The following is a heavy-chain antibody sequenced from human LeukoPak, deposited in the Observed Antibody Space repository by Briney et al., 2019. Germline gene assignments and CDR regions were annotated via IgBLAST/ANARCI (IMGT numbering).Heavy chain of an antibody. CDR2: IYYSGST. D-gene: IGHD2-2*01. J-gene: IGHJ4*02. Sequence: SETLSLTCTVSGGSINRRSYYWGWVRQPPGKGLEWIGSIYYSGSTYYNPSLKSRVTISVDTSKNQFSLKLSSVTAADTAVYYCARLGSTLLFDYWGQGTLVTVSS. CDR1: GGSINRRSYY. V-gene: IGHV4-39*01. CDR3: ARLGSTLLFDY.